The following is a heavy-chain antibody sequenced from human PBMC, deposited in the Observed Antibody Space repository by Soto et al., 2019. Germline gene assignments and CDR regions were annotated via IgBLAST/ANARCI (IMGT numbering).Heavy chain of an antibody. V-gene: IGHV4-59*01. CDR1: GDSLTKYY. CDR2: IHDSGST. J-gene: IGHJ5*02. Sequence: QVQLQESGPGLVKSSETLALICSVSGDSLTKYYWSWIRQPPGRGLEWIGYIHDSGSTSYSPSLKSRVTISLETSRNQFSLKLSFLTAADTAVYHCGGVWFWSGYNNWLDPWGHGTLVTVSS. D-gene: IGHD3-3*01. CDR3: GGVWFWSGYNNWLDP.